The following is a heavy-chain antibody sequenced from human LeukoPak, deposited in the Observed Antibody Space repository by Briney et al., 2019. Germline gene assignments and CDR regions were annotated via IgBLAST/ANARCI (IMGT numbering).Heavy chain of an antibody. D-gene: IGHD3-22*01. J-gene: IGHJ3*02. CDR1: GYTFTGFY. CDR3: ASLKNYYDSSGYLVTDAFDI. V-gene: IGHV1-2*02. CDR2: INPNSGGT. Sequence: ALVKVSCKASGYTFTGFYIHWVRQAPGQGLQWMGWINPNSGGTNYAQGFEGRVTMTRDTSISTAYMELSGLRSDDTAVYYCASLKNYYDSSGYLVTDAFDIWGQGTMVTVSS.